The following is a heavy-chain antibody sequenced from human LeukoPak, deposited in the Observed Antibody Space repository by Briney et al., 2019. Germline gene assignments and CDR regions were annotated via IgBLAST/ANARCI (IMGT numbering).Heavy chain of an antibody. J-gene: IGHJ5*02. CDR1: SGSLSSGVFY. CDR2: IYHSGNT. CDR3: ARDQGDYGDHGSFAL. D-gene: IGHD4-17*01. Sequence: SSETLSLTCTVSSGSLSSGVFYWRWIRQPPGKGLEWIGYIYHSGNTYYNPSLKSRLTISVYTAKNQFSLRLSSVSAPDTSLYTCARDQGDYGDHGSFALWGQGTQVSV. V-gene: IGHV4-30-4*08.